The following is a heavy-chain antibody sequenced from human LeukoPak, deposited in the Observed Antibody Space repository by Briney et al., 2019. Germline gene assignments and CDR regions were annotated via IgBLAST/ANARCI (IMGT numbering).Heavy chain of an antibody. V-gene: IGHV3-23*01. CDR2: INDRGIAT. CDR3: ARGTYQRAGYFDL. CDR1: GFTFSNYA. J-gene: IGHJ2*01. Sequence: GGSLRLSCAASGFTFSNYAMSWVRQAPGKGLEWVSTINDRGIATYYADSVKGRFTISRENAKNSLYLQMNSLRAGDTAVYYCARGTYQRAGYFDLWGRGTLVTVSS.